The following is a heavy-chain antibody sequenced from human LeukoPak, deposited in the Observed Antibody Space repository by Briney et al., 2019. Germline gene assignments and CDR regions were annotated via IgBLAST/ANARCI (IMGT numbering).Heavy chain of an antibody. V-gene: IGHV1-69*02. J-gene: IGHJ3*01. Sequence: ASVKVSCKASEGTFSTYTISWVRQAPGQGLECMGRIIPILSIIHYAQNFQGRVTITADKSTTTSYTELSSLRSEDTAVYYCARSGWHCSSTSCYDFDLWGQGTLVAVSS. CDR1: EGTFSTYT. CDR2: IIPILSII. D-gene: IGHD2-2*01. CDR3: ARSGWHCSSTSCYDFDL.